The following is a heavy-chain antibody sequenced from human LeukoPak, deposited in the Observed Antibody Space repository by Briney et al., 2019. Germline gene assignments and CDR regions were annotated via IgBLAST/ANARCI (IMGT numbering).Heavy chain of an antibody. V-gene: IGHV1-69*05. CDR3: ARDVDYYGSGSYWAD. CDR1: GGTFSSYA. J-gene: IGHJ4*02. D-gene: IGHD3-10*01. CDR2: IIPIFGTA. Sequence: ASVKVSCKASGGTFSSYAISWVRQAPGQGLEWMGGIIPIFGTANYAQKFQGRVTMTTDTSTSTAYMELRCLRSDDTAVYYCARDVDYYGSGSYWADWGQGTLVTVSS.